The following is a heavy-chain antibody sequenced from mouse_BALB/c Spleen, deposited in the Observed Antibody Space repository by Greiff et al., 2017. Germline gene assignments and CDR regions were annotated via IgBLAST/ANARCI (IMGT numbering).Heavy chain of an antibody. V-gene: IGHV1S137*01. D-gene: IGHD2-1*01. CDR1: GYTFTDYA. Sequence: QVQLQQSGAELVRPGVSVKISCKGSGYTFTDYAMHWVKQSHAKSLEWIGVISTYYGDASYNQKFKGKATMTVDKSSSTAYMELARLTSEDSAIYYCARGDGNWYFDVWGAGTTVTVSS. CDR2: ISTYYGDA. J-gene: IGHJ1*01. CDR3: ARGDGNWYFDV.